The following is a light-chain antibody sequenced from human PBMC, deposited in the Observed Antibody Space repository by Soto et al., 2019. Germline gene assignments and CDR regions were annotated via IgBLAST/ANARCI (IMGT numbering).Light chain of an antibody. V-gene: IGKV1-6*01. CDR3: LQDFDYPWT. J-gene: IGKJ1*01. CDR2: GSS. Sequence: AIQLTQSPSSLSASVGDSVTINCRASHDIRRDLAWFQQRPGKAPKILIYGSSDLQSGVPSRFSGSGSGTDFSLTIISLQPEDFATYFCLQDFDYPWTFGQGTKVDIK. CDR1: HDIRRD.